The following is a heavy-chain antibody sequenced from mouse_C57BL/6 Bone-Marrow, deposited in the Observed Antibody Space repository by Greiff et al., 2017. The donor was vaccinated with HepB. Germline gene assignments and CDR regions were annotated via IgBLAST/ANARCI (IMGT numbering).Heavy chain of an antibody. Sequence: VKLMESGAELARPGASVKLSCKASGYTFTSYGISWVKQRTGQGLEWIGEIYPRSGNTYYNEKFKGKATLTADKSSSTAYMELRSLTSEDSAVYFCARKDYYGSNYWGQGTTLTVSS. CDR2: IYPRSGNT. J-gene: IGHJ2*01. V-gene: IGHV1-81*01. CDR1: GYTFTSYG. CDR3: ARKDYYGSNY. D-gene: IGHD1-1*01.